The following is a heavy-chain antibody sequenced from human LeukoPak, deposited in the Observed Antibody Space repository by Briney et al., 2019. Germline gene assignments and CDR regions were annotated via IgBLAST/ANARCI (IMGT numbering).Heavy chain of an antibody. CDR3: ARDRPRYFEY. V-gene: IGHV3-48*01. J-gene: IGHJ4*02. Sequence: GGSLRLSCAASGFTFSSYAMSWVRQAPGKGLEWISYISGNSATKYYTDSVKGRFTVSRDNAQNSLYLQMNSLRVEDTAVYYCARDRPRYFEYWGLGTLVTVSS. CDR2: ISGNSATK. CDR1: GFTFSSYA.